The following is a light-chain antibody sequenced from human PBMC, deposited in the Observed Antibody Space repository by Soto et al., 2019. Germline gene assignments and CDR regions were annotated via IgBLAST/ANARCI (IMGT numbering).Light chain of an antibody. CDR1: QTIDNT. J-gene: IGKJ2*01. Sequence: ILVTQSPSTLSPSPGAMSSRSLGASQTIDNTLAWYQRKPGQAPRLLIYDASTWASGVPARFSGSGSGTDFTLTISSLQSEDFAVYYCQHYNYWPYTFGQGTKVDIK. CDR3: QHYNYWPYT. V-gene: IGKV3-15*01. CDR2: DAS.